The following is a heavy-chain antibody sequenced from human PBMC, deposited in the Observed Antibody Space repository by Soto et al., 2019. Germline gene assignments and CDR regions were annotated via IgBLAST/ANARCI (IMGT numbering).Heavy chain of an antibody. CDR2: IYYSGST. CDR3: AYPGNGYFDL. J-gene: IGHJ2*01. Sequence: QLLESGPGLVKPSETLSLTCTVSGGSISSSSYYWGWIRQPPGKGLEWIGSIYYSGSTYYNPSLKSRVTISVDTSKNQFSLKLSSVTAADTAVYYCAYPGNGYFDLWGRGTLVTVSS. V-gene: IGHV4-39*01. CDR1: GGSISSSSYY. D-gene: IGHD1-1*01.